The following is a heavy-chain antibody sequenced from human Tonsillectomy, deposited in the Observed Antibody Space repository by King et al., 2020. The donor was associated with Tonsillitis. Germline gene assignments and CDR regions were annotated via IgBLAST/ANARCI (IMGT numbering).Heavy chain of an antibody. Sequence: VQLVESGGGVVQPGRSLRLSCAASGFTFSSYDIHWVRQAPGKGLEWVVVISYDGSYKYYADSVQGRFTISRDNSKNTLYLQMNSLRAEDTAVYYCARDRDDYIFDYWGQGTLVTVSS. CDR1: GFTFSSYD. V-gene: IGHV3-33*05. D-gene: IGHD4/OR15-4a*01. CDR2: ISYDGSYK. J-gene: IGHJ4*02. CDR3: ARDRDDYIFDY.